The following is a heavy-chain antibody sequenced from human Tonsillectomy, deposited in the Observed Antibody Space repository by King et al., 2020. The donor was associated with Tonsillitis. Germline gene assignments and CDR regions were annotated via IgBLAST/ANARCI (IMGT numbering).Heavy chain of an antibody. J-gene: IGHJ1*01. D-gene: IGHD2-2*01. Sequence: QLQESGPGLVKPSQTLSLSCIVSGGSISSDTYYWSWIRQHPGQGLEWIGYNHYTGSNYYSPTLKSRITISVDKSKNQLSLNLSTVTAADTAVYYCASPTCSSTTCYKPEYFQEWGQGAQVTVSS. CDR3: ASPTCSSTTCYKPEYFQE. CDR2: NHYTGSN. V-gene: IGHV4-31*03. CDR1: GGSISSDTYY.